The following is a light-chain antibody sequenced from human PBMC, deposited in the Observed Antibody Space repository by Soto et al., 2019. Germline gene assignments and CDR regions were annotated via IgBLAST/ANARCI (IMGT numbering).Light chain of an antibody. V-gene: IGKV3-20*01. CDR3: QHYGTSLFT. CDR2: ATF. CDR1: QSISDSN. J-gene: IGKJ3*01. Sequence: EIVLTQSPDTLSLSPGERATLSCRASQSISDSNLAWYQQRPGQPPRLLIYATFIRATGVPDRLIGSGSGTECTLTIGRLEPEDFAVFFCQHYGTSLFTLGPGTRVDIK.